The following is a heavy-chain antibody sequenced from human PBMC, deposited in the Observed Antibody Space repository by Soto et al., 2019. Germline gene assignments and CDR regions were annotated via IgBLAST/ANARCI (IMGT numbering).Heavy chain of an antibody. D-gene: IGHD6-6*01. J-gene: IGHJ4*02. CDR1: GFACRTWA. Sequence: GGSPRFSCAAFGFACRTWAMSWVRQAPGKGLEWVAVISGSGATTYYADSVKGRFTISRDNSKNTLYLQMNSLRAEDTAVYYCAKVSGIAARRAPYYFDYWGQGTLVTVSS. CDR2: ISGSGATT. V-gene: IGHV3-23*01. CDR3: AKVSGIAARRAPYYFDY.